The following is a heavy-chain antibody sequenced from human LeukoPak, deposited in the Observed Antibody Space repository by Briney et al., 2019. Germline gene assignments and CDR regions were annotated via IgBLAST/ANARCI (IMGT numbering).Heavy chain of an antibody. V-gene: IGHV3-21*05. CDR2: INLDGTDI. J-gene: IGHJ3*02. D-gene: IGHD1-26*01. CDR3: AGDGVGVLPGDAFDI. Sequence: GGSLTLSCAASGFSFSTHSMNWVRQAPGKGLEWISFINLDGTDIHYGESVKGRFTISRDNAKNSLYLQMHTQRAEDTAVYYCAGDGVGVLPGDAFDIWSRGTMVTVSS. CDR1: GFSFSTHS.